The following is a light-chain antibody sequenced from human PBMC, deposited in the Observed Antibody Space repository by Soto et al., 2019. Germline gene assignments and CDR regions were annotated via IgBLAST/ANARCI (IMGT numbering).Light chain of an antibody. CDR1: SSNIGARYD. Sequence: QSVLTQPPSVSGAPGQRVTISCTGSSSNIGARYDVHWYQQHPGTAPKLLIYDNNNRPSGVPDRFSGSQSGTSASLAITGLQVEDEADYYCQSYDSSLSGYVFGTGTKVTVL. CDR3: QSYDSSLSGYV. CDR2: DNN. V-gene: IGLV1-40*01. J-gene: IGLJ1*01.